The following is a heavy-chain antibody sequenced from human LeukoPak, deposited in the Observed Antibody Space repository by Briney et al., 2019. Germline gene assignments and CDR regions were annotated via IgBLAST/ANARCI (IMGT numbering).Heavy chain of an antibody. J-gene: IGHJ5*02. CDR1: GGSISSSSYY. CDR2: IYTSGST. V-gene: IGHV4-61*02. D-gene: IGHD3-3*01. Sequence: SETLSLTCTVSGGSISSSSYYWSWIRQPAGKGLEWIGRIYTSGSTNYNPSLKSRVTISVDTSKNQFSLKLSSVTAADTAVYYCARVGDFWSGYYWFDPWGQGTLVTVSS. CDR3: ARVGDFWSGYYWFDP.